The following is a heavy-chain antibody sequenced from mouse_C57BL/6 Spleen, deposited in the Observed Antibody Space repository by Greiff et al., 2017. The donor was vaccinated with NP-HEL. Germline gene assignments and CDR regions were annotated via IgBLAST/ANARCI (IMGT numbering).Heavy chain of an antibody. J-gene: IGHJ4*01. Sequence: EVQVVESEGGLVQPGSSMKLSCTASGFTFSDYYMAWVRQVPEKGLEWVANINYDGSSTYYLDSLKSRFIISRDNAKNILYLQMSSLKSEDTATYYCARGSNYDYYAMDYWGQGTSVTVSS. CDR3: ARGSNYDYYAMDY. CDR2: INYDGSST. V-gene: IGHV5-16*01. CDR1: GFTFSDYY. D-gene: IGHD2-5*01.